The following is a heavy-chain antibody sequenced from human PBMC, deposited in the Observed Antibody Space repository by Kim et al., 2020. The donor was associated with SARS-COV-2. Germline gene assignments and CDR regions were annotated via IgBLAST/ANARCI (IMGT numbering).Heavy chain of an antibody. Sequence: ASVKVSCKASGYTFTSYAMNWVRQAPGQGLEWMGWINTNTGNPTYAQGFTGRFVFSLDTSVSTAYLQISSLKAEDTAVYYCARGRYCSGGSCYYDWYFDLWGRGTLVTVSS. CDR2: INTNTGNP. V-gene: IGHV7-4-1*02. CDR1: GYTFTSYA. D-gene: IGHD2-15*01. CDR3: ARGRYCSGGSCYYDWYFDL. J-gene: IGHJ2*01.